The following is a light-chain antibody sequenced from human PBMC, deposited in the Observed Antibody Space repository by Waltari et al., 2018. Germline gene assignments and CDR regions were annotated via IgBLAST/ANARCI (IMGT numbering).Light chain of an antibody. J-gene: IGLJ2*01. CDR1: NSNIGSTV. Sequence: QSVLTQPPSTSGTPGQRATIYCSGSNSNIGSTVVYWYQQFPGAAPKLLIYRNDQRPSGVPDRFSGSKFGTSTSLAISGLRSDDEADYFCASWDDNLSGAVFGGGTRLTVL. CDR2: RND. CDR3: ASWDDNLSGAV. V-gene: IGLV1-47*01.